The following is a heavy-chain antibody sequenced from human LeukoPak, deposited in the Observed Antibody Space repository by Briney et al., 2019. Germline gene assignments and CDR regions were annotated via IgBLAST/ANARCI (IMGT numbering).Heavy chain of an antibody. CDR1: GFTFSSYG. CDR3: AREPGLTDPPAGRQY. D-gene: IGHD1-20*01. Sequence: GGSLRLSCAASGFTFSSYGMHWVRQAPGKGLEWVAVIWYDGSNKYYADSVKGRFTISSDNAKNSLYLQMNSLRAEDTAIYYCAREPGLTDPPAGRQYWGQGTLVTVSS. J-gene: IGHJ4*02. CDR2: IWYDGSNK. V-gene: IGHV3-33*08.